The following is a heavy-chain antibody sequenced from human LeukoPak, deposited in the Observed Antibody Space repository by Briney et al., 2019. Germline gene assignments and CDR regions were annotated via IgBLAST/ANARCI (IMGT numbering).Heavy chain of an antibody. CDR1: GFTFSNYW. V-gene: IGHV3-7*01. J-gene: IGHJ4*02. CDR3: ARDRDDGGFEY. Sequence: GGSLRLSCAASGFTFSNYWMSWVRQAPEKGLEWVANIKTDGSVKQYVDSMKGRFTISRDNAKNSLYLQMNSLRAEDTAVYYCARDRDDGGFEYWGQGTLVTVSS. CDR2: IKTDGSVK. D-gene: IGHD4-23*01.